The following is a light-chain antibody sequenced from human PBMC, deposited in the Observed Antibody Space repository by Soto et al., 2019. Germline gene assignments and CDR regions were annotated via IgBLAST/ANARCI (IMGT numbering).Light chain of an antibody. CDR1: SSDVGGNNY. CDR2: DVS. V-gene: IGLV2-14*01. CDR3: SLFTVTRYV. Sequence: QSVLTQPASVSGSPGQSITISCTGASSDVGGNNYVSWYQQYPGKAPKLMVCDVSNRPSGVSNRFSGSKSGNTASLTISGLRVEYKVISTCSLFTVTRYVSG. J-gene: IGLJ1*01.